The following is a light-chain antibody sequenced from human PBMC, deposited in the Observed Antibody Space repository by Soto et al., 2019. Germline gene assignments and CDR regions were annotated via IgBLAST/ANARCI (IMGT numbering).Light chain of an antibody. CDR1: QSVSSN. V-gene: IGKV3-15*01. Sequence: EIVMSQSPATLSVSTGERATVSCRTSQSVSSNLAWYQQKPGQAPRLLIYGASTRATGIPARFSGSGSGTEFTLTISSLQSEDFAVYYCQQYNNWPALTFGGGTRWIS. CDR3: QQYNNWPALT. J-gene: IGKJ4*01. CDR2: GAS.